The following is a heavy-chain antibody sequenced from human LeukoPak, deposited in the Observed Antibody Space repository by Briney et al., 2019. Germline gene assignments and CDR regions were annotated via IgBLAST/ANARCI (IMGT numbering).Heavy chain of an antibody. Sequence: SETLSLTCTVPGGSISSHYWNWIPQPAGKGLEWIGRIYSSGSTNYNPSLKSRVNMSIDTSNNQIALKLRSVRATDTAVLYCARVDWGYWGRGTTVTVSS. D-gene: IGHD3-9*01. CDR1: GGSISSHY. CDR2: IYSSGST. J-gene: IGHJ4*02. CDR3: ARVDWGY. V-gene: IGHV4-4*07.